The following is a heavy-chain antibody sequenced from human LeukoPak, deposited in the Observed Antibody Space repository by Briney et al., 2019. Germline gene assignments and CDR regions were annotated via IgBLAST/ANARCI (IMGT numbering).Heavy chain of an antibody. CDR2: SYYSGST. V-gene: IGHV4-39*07. Sequence: SETLSLTCTVSGGSISSSSYYWGWLPQPPGKGLEWIGSSYYSGSTYDNPSLKSRVTISVDTSKKQFSLNLSSVTAADTAMYYCATDASGSYWHYWGQGTVVTVSS. CDR3: ATDASGSYWHY. J-gene: IGHJ4*02. D-gene: IGHD1-26*01. CDR1: GGSISSSSYY.